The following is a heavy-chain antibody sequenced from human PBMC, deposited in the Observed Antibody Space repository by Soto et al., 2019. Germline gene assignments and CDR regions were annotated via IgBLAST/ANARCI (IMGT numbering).Heavy chain of an antibody. CDR1: GVSITSYY. J-gene: IGHJ4*03. CDR2: IYYSGVP. D-gene: IGHD3-16*01. CDR3: AACLIPVMITPHGYAQRSFDF. V-gene: IGHV4-59*01. Sequence: SETLSLTCTVSGVSITSYYWSWIRQPPGKGLESMGHIYYSGVPFYNPSLNSRATISRDTSKNQFSLNLYFVTTADTAVYYCAACLIPVMITPHGYAQRSFDFWGQGSLVTVSS.